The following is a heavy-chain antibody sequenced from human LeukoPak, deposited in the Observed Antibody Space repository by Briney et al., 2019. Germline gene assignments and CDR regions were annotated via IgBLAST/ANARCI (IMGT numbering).Heavy chain of an antibody. V-gene: IGHV1-18*01. CDR2: ISAYDGNT. Sequence: GGSLRLSCAASGFTFSSYGISWVRQAPGQGLEWMGWISAYDGNTNYAQKLQGRVTMTTDTSTSTAYMELRSLRSDDTAVYYCARGPTVTDYYYYYMDVWGKGTTVTVSS. CDR1: GFTFSSYG. CDR3: ARGPTVTDYYYYYMDV. J-gene: IGHJ6*03. D-gene: IGHD4-17*01.